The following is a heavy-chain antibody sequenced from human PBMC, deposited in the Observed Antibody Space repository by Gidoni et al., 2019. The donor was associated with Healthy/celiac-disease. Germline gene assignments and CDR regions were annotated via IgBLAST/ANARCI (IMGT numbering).Heavy chain of an antibody. V-gene: IGHV3-30*18. J-gene: IGHJ3*02. CDR1: GFTFSSYG. D-gene: IGHD6-19*01. CDR3: AKVWAAVAGPNDAFDI. Sequence: QVQLVASGGGVVQPGRSLRLSCAASGFTFSSYGMHWVRQAPGKGLEWVAVISYDGSNKYYADSVKGRFTISRDNSKNTLYLQMNSLRAEDTAVYYCAKVWAAVAGPNDAFDIWGQGTMVTVSS. CDR2: ISYDGSNK.